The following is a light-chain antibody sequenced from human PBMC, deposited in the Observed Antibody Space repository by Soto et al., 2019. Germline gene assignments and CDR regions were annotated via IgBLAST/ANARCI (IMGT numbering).Light chain of an antibody. J-gene: IGKJ4*01. CDR3: QQYKSWPPLT. Sequence: EIVMTQSPATLSVSPGETATLSCRASQSVGSAVAWYQHKPGQAPRLLIVGASIRATGVPGRFGGGGSGTEFTLTISSLQSEDFAVYYCQQYKSWPPLTFGGGTTVEI. CDR1: QSVGSA. CDR2: GAS. V-gene: IGKV3-15*01.